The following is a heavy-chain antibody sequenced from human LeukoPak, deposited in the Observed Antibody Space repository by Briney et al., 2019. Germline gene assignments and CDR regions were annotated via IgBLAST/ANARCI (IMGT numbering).Heavy chain of an antibody. CDR3: ARERSPGGIVIVPTALDS. CDR2: IWHDGTNK. J-gene: IGHJ4*02. CDR1: GFTFSSYG. D-gene: IGHD2-2*01. Sequence: GGSLRLSCGASGFTFSSYGMHWVRKAPGKGLEWVAIIWHDGTNKYYADSVKGRFTISRDNSKNTLYLQMNSLRVEDTAVFYCARERSPGGIVIVPTALDSWGQGTLVTVSS. V-gene: IGHV3-33*01.